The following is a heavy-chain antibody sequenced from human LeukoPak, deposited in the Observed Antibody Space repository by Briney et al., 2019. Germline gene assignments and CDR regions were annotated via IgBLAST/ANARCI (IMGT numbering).Heavy chain of an antibody. D-gene: IGHD3-3*01. J-gene: IGHJ5*02. CDR3: ARDFDYDFRSGYYGEPKNWFDP. V-gene: IGHV1-18*01. Sequence: ASVKVSCKASGYTFTSYGISWVRQAPGQGLEWMGWISAYNGNTNYAQKLQGRVTMTTDTSTSAAYMELRSLRSDDTAVYYCARDFDYDFRSGYYGEPKNWFDPWGQGTLVTVSS. CDR2: ISAYNGNT. CDR1: GYTFTSYG.